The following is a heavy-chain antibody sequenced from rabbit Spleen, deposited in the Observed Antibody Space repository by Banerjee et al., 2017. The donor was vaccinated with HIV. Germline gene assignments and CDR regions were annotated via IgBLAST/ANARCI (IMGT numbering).Heavy chain of an antibody. Sequence: QEQLEESGGDLVKPEGSLTLTCTASGFSFSSSYWICWVRQAPGKGLEWIGYIEPIFGNTYYANWVNGRFTISSHNAQNTLSLQVNSLTAADTATYFCARDTASSFSSYGMDLWGQGTLVTVS. D-gene: IGHD8-1*01. CDR3: ARDTASSFSSYGMDL. V-gene: IGHV1S45*01. CDR1: GFSFSSSYW. J-gene: IGHJ6*01. CDR2: IEPIFGNT.